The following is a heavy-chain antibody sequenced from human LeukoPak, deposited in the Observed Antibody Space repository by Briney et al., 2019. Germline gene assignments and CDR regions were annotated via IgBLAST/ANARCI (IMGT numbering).Heavy chain of an antibody. CDR1: GFTFSSYA. CDR2: ISGSGGST. CDR3: AKSFLVGATGGVDY. Sequence: PGGSLRLSCVASGFTFSSYAMSWVRQAPGKGLEWVSAISGSGGSTYYADSVKGRFTISRDNSKNTLYLQMNSLRAEDTAVYYCAKSFLVGATGGVDYWGQGTLVTVSS. V-gene: IGHV3-23*01. J-gene: IGHJ4*02. D-gene: IGHD1-26*01.